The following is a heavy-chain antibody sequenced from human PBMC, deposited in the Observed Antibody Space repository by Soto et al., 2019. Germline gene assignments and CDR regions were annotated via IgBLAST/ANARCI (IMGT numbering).Heavy chain of an antibody. CDR3: ARSSGEVFGIIIEGSNWFGS. CDR2: INPNGGST. Sequence: VQLVQSGAEVKTPGASVKVSCKAPEDTFTSYYINWVRQAPGQGLEWMGIINPNGGSTRYAQKFRGRRTVYEDTPASTVYLELCSLRSGDTAFYYCARSSGEVFGIIIEGSNWFGSWGQGTVVTVCS. D-gene: IGHD3-10*01. V-gene: IGHV1-46*01. J-gene: IGHJ5*01. CDR1: EDTFTSYY.